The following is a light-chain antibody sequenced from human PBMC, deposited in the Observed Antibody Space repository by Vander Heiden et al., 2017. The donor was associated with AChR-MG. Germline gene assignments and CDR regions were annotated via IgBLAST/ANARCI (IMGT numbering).Light chain of an antibody. V-gene: IGLV3-1*01. CDR2: QDS. CDR3: QAWDSTTGVL. CDR1: KWGDKY. J-gene: IGLJ2*01. Sequence: SYELTQPPSVSVSPGQTVSITCSGDKWGDKYACWYQQKPGQSPVLVIYQDSKRPSGIPGRFSGSNSGNTATLTIRGTQAMDEADYYYQAWDSTTGVLFGGGTKLTVL.